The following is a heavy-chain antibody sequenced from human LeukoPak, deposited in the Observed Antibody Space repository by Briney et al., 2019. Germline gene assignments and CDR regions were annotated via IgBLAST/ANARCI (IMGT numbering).Heavy chain of an antibody. V-gene: IGHV3-23*01. D-gene: IGHD6-19*01. J-gene: IGHJ6*03. CDR1: GFTFSSYA. Sequence: GGSLRLSCAASGFTFSSYAMSWVRQAPGKGLEWVSAISGSGGSTYYADSVKGRFTISRDNSKNTLYLQMNSLRAEDTAVYYCAGIAVAGDYYYYMDVWGKGTTVTVSS. CDR3: AGIAVAGDYYYYMDV. CDR2: ISGSGGST.